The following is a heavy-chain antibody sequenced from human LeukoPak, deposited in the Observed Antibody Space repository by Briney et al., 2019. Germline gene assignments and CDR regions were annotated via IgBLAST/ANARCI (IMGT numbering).Heavy chain of an antibody. Sequence: GESLKISCKGSGYSFTSYWIGWVRQMPGEGLEWMGIFYPGDSDTRYSPSSQGQVTISADKSISTASLQWSSLKASDTAMYYRARLRYGDGPSGAFDIWGQGTMVTVSS. CDR3: ARLRYGDGPSGAFDI. CDR1: GYSFTSYW. J-gene: IGHJ3*02. CDR2: FYPGDSDT. V-gene: IGHV5-51*01. D-gene: IGHD4-17*01.